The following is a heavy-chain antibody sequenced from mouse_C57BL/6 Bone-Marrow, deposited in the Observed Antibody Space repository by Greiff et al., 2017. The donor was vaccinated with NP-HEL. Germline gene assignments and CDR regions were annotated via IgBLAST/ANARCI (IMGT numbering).Heavy chain of an antibody. J-gene: IGHJ2*01. CDR3: ARHYYSNYFDY. CDR2: ISSGGSYT. Sequence: EVQGVESGGDLVKPGGSLKLSCAASGFTFSSYGMSWVRQTPDKRLEWVATISSGGSYTYYPDSLKGRFTISRDNAKNTLYLQMSSLKSEDTAMYYCARHYYSNYFDYWGQGTTLTVSS. CDR1: GFTFSSYG. D-gene: IGHD2-5*01. V-gene: IGHV5-6*01.